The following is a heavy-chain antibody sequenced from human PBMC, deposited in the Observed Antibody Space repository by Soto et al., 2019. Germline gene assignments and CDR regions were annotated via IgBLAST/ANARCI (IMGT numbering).Heavy chain of an antibody. CDR1: GYSFTSYW. D-gene: IGHD6-6*01. Sequence: GESLKISCKGSGYSFTSYWIGWVRQMPGKGLEWMGIIYPGDSDTRYSPSFQGQVTISADKSISTAYLQWSSLKASDTAMYYCARQFSHSSSSDYFDYWGQGTLVTVSS. CDR2: IYPGDSDT. CDR3: ARQFSHSSSSDYFDY. V-gene: IGHV5-51*01. J-gene: IGHJ4*02.